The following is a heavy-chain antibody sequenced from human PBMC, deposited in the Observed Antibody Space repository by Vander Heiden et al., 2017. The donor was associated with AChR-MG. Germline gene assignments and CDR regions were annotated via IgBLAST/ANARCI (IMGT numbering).Heavy chain of an antibody. Sequence: QVQLQESGPGLVKPSQTLSLTCTVPGGSISSGGYYWSWIRQHPGKGLEWIGYIYYSGSTYYNPSLKSRVTISVDTSKNQFSLKLSSVTAADTAVYYCARVRGAYGGNPSRPENDAFDIWGQGTMVTVSS. CDR1: GGSISSGGYY. D-gene: IGHD4-17*01. J-gene: IGHJ3*02. CDR3: ARVRGAYGGNPSRPENDAFDI. V-gene: IGHV4-31*03. CDR2: IYYSGST.